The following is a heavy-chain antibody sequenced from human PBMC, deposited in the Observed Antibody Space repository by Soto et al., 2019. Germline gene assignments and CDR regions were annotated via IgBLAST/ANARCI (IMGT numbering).Heavy chain of an antibody. D-gene: IGHD1-1*01. V-gene: IGHV3-53*01. J-gene: IGHJ3*01. Sequence: GGSLRLSCXACGFTISGKKYVAWVRQAPGKGLEWVSALYDLDGSFYAASVKGRFTTSSDSSKTTVYLQMNDLRPDDTAVYYCATWHEREHAYDVWGQGTTVTVSS. CDR1: GFTISGKKY. CDR3: ATWHEREHAYDV. CDR2: LYDLDGS.